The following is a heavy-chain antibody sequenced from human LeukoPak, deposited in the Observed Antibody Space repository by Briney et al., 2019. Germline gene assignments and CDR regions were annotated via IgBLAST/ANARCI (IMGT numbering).Heavy chain of an antibody. V-gene: IGHV3-74*01. CDR1: GFSLSGYW. J-gene: IGHJ6*02. CDR3: TRVQAGRSGLMDV. Sequence: GGSLRLCCAASGFSLSGYWMHWVRQAPGKGLVWVSRISPEGSGTTYADSVKGRFTISRDNSKNTLYLQMNSLRDEDAAVYHCTRVQAGRSGLMDVWGRGTTVTVSS. D-gene: IGHD2-8*02. CDR2: ISPEGSGT.